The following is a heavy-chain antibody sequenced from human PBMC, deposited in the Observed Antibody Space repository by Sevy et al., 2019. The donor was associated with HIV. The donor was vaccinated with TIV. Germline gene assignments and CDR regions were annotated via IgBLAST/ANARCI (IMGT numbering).Heavy chain of an antibody. D-gene: IGHD2-21*01. CDR1: GFIFSNFA. CDR3: ARGENDDEFFQY. J-gene: IGHJ1*01. Sequence: GGSLRLSCTVSGFIFSNFAMHWVRQAPGKGLEWVAVTSYDGRHKYYADSGKGRFTVSSDSSRNILSLEMSSLTRDDTAVYYCARGENDDEFFQYSGQGTLVTVSS. CDR2: TSYDGRHK. V-gene: IGHV3-30*04.